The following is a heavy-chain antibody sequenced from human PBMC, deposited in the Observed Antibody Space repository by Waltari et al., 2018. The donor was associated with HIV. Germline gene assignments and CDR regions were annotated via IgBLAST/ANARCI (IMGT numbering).Heavy chain of an antibody. CDR3: ARAYYDFWSGTGSSGNWFDP. CDR2: IHTRGST. CDR1: GGSIRSGSYY. Sequence: QVQPQESGPGLVKPSQTLSLTCTASGGSIRSGSYYWLWIRPPAGKGLELIGRIHTRGSTNYNPSLESRVTISVDTSRNQFSLKLRSVAAADMAGYYCARAYYDFWSGTGSSGNWFDPWGQGTLVTVSS. J-gene: IGHJ5*02. D-gene: IGHD3-3*01. V-gene: IGHV4-61*02.